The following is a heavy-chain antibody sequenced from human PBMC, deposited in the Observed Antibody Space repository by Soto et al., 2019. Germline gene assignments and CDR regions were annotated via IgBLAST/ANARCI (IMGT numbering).Heavy chain of an antibody. Sequence: GGSLRLSCAASGLTFNNYDMTWVRQAPGKGLEWVSSISDSGAGTQYRDSVKGRFTISRDNSKNTLFLQMDSLRAEDTAVYYCAKGSAGGDLWGQGTLVTRLL. CDR2: ISDSGAGT. D-gene: IGHD6-13*01. CDR3: AKGSAGGDL. CDR1: GLTFNNYD. J-gene: IGHJ4*02. V-gene: IGHV3-23*01.